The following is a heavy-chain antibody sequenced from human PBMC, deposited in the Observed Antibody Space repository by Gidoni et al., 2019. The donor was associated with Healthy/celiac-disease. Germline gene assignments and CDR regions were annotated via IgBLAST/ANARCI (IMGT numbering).Heavy chain of an antibody. CDR1: GFTFSSYA. CDR3: ARETGEAFDI. CDR2: ISYDGSNK. V-gene: IGHV3-30*04. Sequence: QVQLVESGGGVVQPGRSLRLSCAASGFTFSSYARHWVRQAPGKGLEWVAVISYDGSNKYYADSVKGRFTISRDNSKNTLYLQMNSLRAEDTAVYYCARETGEAFDIWGQGTMVTVSS. J-gene: IGHJ3*02.